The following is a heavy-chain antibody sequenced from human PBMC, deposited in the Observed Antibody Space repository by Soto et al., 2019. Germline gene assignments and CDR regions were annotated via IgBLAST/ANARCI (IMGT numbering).Heavy chain of an antibody. D-gene: IGHD6-13*01. CDR1: GGTFSSYA. CDR3: SRYRSSHYFDY. V-gene: IGHV1-69*01. Sequence: QVQLVQSGAEVKKPGSSVKVSCKASGGTFSSYAISWVRQAPGQGLEWMGGIIPIFDTANYAQKIQGRVTIYANQSTSTAYMELNSLRTEDTAVYYCSRYRSSHYFDYWGQGTLVTVYS. CDR2: IIPIFDTA. J-gene: IGHJ4*01.